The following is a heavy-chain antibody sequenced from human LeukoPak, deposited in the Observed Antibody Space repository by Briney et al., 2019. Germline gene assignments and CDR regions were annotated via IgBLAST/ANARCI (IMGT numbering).Heavy chain of an antibody. D-gene: IGHD3-3*01. J-gene: IGHJ6*02. CDR1: GGSFSGYY. Sequence: SETLSLTCAVYGGSFSGYYWSWIRQPPGKGLEWIGEINHRGSTNYNPSLKSRVTISVDTSKNQFSLKLSSVTAADTAVYYCARGPRDDFWSGYYTLYYYYGMDVWGQGTTVTVSS. CDR3: ARGPRDDFWSGYYTLYYYYGMDV. V-gene: IGHV4-34*01. CDR2: INHRGST.